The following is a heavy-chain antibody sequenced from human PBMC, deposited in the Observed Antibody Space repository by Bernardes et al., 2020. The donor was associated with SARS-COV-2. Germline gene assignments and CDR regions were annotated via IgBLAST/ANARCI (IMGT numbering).Heavy chain of an antibody. D-gene: IGHD5-12*01. CDR2: ISSSSSTI. J-gene: IGHJ4*02. Sequence: GGSLRLSCAASGFTFSSYSMNWVRQAPGKGLEWVSYISSSSSTIYYADSVKGRFTISRDNSKNTVYLQMNNLRAEDTAIYYCAKGSGYRFDYWGQGTLVTVSS. CDR3: AKGSGYRFDY. CDR1: GFTFSSYS. V-gene: IGHV3-48*01.